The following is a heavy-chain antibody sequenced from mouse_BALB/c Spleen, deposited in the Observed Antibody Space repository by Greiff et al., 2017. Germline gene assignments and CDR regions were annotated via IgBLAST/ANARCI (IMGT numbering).Heavy chain of an antibody. CDR2: ILPGSGST. V-gene: IGHV1-9*01. CDR3: APSTMITPFAY. J-gene: IGHJ3*01. CDR1: GYTFSSYW. Sequence: QVQLQQSGAELMKPGASVKISCKATGYTFSSYWIEWVKQRPGHGLEWIGEILPGSGSTNYNEKFKGKATFTADTSSNTAYMQLSSLTSEDSAVYYCAPSTMITPFAYWGQGTLVTVSA. D-gene: IGHD2-4*01.